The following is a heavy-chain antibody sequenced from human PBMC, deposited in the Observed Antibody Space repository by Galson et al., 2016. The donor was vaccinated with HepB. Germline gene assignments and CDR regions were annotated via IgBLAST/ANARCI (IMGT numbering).Heavy chain of an antibody. CDR2: TNWNSGSI. Sequence: SLRLSCAASGFTFDDYAMHWVRQAPGKGLEWVSGTNWNSGSIGYADSVKGRFTISRDNAKNSLYLQMHSLRAEDTALYYCAKERVGTAAGLPVWYFDLWGRGTLVTVSS. J-gene: IGHJ2*01. CDR1: GFTFDDYA. CDR3: AKERVGTAAGLPVWYFDL. V-gene: IGHV3-9*01. D-gene: IGHD6-13*01.